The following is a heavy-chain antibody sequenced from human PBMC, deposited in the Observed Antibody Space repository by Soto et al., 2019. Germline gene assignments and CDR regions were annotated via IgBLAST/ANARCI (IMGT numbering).Heavy chain of an antibody. J-gene: IGHJ4*02. CDR2: VFYGGT. CDR3: ASYRGALYFES. D-gene: IGHD3-16*01. CDR1: GRSMSSNY. Sequence: LSLTCSVSGRSMSSNYWSWIRQSPDKGLEWVGYVFYGGTDYNPSLGGRVSMSVEPSKSQFSLKLTSVTVADTAVYYCASYRGALYFESWGPGILVTVSS. V-gene: IGHV4-59*01.